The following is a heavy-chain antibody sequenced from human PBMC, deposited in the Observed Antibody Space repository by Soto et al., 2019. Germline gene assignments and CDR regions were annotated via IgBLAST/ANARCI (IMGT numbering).Heavy chain of an antibody. V-gene: IGHV1-18*01. CDR2: ISADNGNT. J-gene: IGHJ1*01. CDR3: ARAPIAVAGNSDDEYFHH. D-gene: IGHD6-19*01. CDR1: GYTFTSYG. Sequence: QVQLVQSGAEVKKPGASVKVSCKASGYTFTSYGISWVRQAPGQGLEWMGWISADNGNTNYAQKVQGRLTMTTDTSTSTVNMELRSLRSDDTAVYYGARAPIAVAGNSDDEYFHHWGQGTLVTVSS.